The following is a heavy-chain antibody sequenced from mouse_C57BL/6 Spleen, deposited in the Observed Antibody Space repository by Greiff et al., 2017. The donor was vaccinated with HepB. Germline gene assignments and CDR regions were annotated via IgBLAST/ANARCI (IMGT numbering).Heavy chain of an antibody. CDR3: ARSTTVVAHWYFDV. Sequence: EVKLMESGGGLVKPGGSLKLSCAASGFTFSSYAMSWVRQTPEKRLEWVATISDGGSYTYYPDNVKGRFTISRDNAKNNLYLQMSHLKSEDTAMYYCARSTTVVAHWYFDVWGTGTTVTVSS. CDR1: GFTFSSYA. D-gene: IGHD1-1*01. V-gene: IGHV5-4*03. J-gene: IGHJ1*03. CDR2: ISDGGSYT.